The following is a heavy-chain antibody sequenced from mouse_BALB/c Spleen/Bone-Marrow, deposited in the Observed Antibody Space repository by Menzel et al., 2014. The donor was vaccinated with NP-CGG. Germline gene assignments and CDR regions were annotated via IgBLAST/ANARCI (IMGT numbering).Heavy chain of an antibody. CDR3: ARGGYYFDY. CDR2: ISNGGGST. Sequence: EVKLQESGGGLVQPGGSLKLSCAASGFTFSSYTMSWVRQTPEKGLEWVAYISNGGGSTYYPDTVKGRFTISRDNAKNTLYLQMSSLKSEDTAMCYCARGGYYFDYWGQGTTLTVSS. J-gene: IGHJ2*01. V-gene: IGHV5-12-2*01. CDR1: GFTFSSYT.